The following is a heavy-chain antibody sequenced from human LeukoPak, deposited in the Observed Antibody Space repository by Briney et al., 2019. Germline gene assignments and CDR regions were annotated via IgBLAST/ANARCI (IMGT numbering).Heavy chain of an antibody. V-gene: IGHV3-23*01. CDR2: ISGSGGST. CDR1: GFTFSSYA. D-gene: IGHD4-11*01. Sequence: PGGSLRLSCAASGFTFSSYAMSWVRQAPGKGLEWVSAISGSGGSTYYADSVKGRFTISRDNSKNTLYLQMNSLRAEDTAVYYCAKGTGYSNYFYYYYYMDVWGKGTTVTVSS. CDR3: AKGTGYSNYFYYYYYMDV. J-gene: IGHJ6*03.